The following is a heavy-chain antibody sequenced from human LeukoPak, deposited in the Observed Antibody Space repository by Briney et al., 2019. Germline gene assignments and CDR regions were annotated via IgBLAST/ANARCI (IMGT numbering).Heavy chain of an antibody. CDR1: GGSISSYY. CDR2: IHYTGST. D-gene: IGHD3-10*01. V-gene: IGHV4-59*01. Sequence: PSETLSLTCTVSGGSISSYYWSWIRQSPGKGLECIGYIHYTGSTNYNPSLKSRVTISAETSKNQFSLKLKSVTAADTAVYYCARGGYYGSGNDFRFDPWGQGTLVTVSS. CDR3: ARGGYYGSGNDFRFDP. J-gene: IGHJ5*02.